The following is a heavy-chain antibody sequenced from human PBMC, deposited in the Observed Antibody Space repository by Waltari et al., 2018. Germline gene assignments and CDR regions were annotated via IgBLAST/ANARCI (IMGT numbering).Heavy chain of an antibody. V-gene: IGHV3-23*01. D-gene: IGHD2-15*01. CDR1: GFTFSSYA. CDR3: ATSLLRCSGCANWYFDL. J-gene: IGHJ2*01. CDR2: ISGSGGST. Sequence: EVQLLESGGGLVQPGGSLRLSCAASGFTFSSYAMSWVRQAPGKGLEWVSAISGSGGSTYYADSVKGRFTISRDNSKNTLYLQMNSLRAEDTAVYYCATSLLRCSGCANWYFDLWGRGTLVTVSS.